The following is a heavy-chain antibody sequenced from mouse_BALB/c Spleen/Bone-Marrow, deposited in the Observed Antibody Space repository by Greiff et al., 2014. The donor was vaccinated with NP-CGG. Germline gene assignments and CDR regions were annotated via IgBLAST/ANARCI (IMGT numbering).Heavy chain of an antibody. Sequence: QVQLKESGAELVKPGASVKMSCKVSGYTFTSYWMHWVKQRPGQGLEWIGTIDPSDSYTSYNQKFKGKATLTVDTSSSTAYMQLSSLTSEDSAVYYCTRMWAYWGQGTLVTVSA. CDR2: IDPSDSYT. CDR1: GYTFTSYW. V-gene: IGHV1S127*01. J-gene: IGHJ3*01. CDR3: TRMWAY.